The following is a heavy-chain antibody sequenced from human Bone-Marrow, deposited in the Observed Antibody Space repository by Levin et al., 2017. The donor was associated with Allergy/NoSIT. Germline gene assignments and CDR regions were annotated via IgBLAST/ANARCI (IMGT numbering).Heavy chain of an antibody. CDR2: IKPDGSRQ. CDR3: ARDWNGGGWSNDY. CDR1: GFTFSSYC. Sequence: PGGSLRLSCAGSGFTFSSYCMTWVRQAPGKGLDWVANIKPDGSRQNYVDSVKGRFTISRDNSKNSVSLQMSNLRADDTAVYYCARDWNGGGWSNDYWGQGTLVTVSS. D-gene: IGHD4-23*01. V-gene: IGHV3-7*01. J-gene: IGHJ4*02.